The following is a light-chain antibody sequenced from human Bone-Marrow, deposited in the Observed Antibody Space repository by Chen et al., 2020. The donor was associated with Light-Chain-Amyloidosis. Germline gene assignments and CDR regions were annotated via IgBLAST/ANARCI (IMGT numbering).Light chain of an antibody. Sequence: EIVLTQSPGTLSLSPGERATLSCRASQSITASYFAWYQQKHGQAPRLLMCGPSNSATGIPDRFSGSGSGADFTLTISKLEPEDFAVYYCQHFVPSAPVTFGQGTRLEIK. J-gene: IGKJ5*01. V-gene: IGKV3-20*01. CDR2: GPS. CDR1: QSITASY. CDR3: QHFVPSAPVT.